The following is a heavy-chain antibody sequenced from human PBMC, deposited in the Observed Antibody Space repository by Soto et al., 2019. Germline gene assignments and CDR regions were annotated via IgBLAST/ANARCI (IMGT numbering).Heavy chain of an antibody. Sequence: QLHLVQSGAVVKKPGASVTVSCSASGYPVTAYYMHWVRQAPGRGLEWMGGINPATGAAKYTQTFQGRVTKTRDTSTGTVFMEPSGLTSEDTAVFYCARGGGVGVAGSAAFDMWGQGTLVTVSS. CDR2: INPATGAA. J-gene: IGHJ3*02. V-gene: IGHV1-2*02. CDR1: GYPVTAYY. CDR3: ARGGGVGVAGSAAFDM. D-gene: IGHD3-3*01.